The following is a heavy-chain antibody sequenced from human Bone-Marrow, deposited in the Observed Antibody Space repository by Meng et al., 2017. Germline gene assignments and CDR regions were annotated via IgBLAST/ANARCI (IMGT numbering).Heavy chain of an antibody. CDR3: ARDHTPYCGGDCYSDY. CDR1: AYTFSAYY. Sequence: ASVKVSCKASAYTFSAYYIYWVRQAPGQGLEWMGRINPYSGATNYAQKFQGRVTMTRDTSISTAYMELSRLISDDTAVYYCARDHTPYCGGDCYSDYWGQGTLVTVSS. CDR2: INPYSGAT. J-gene: IGHJ4*02. V-gene: IGHV1-2*06. D-gene: IGHD2-21*02.